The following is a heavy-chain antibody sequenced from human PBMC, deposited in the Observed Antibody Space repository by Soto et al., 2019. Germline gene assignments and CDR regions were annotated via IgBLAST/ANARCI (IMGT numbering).Heavy chain of an antibody. CDR3: TTLSITIFGVVLIDV. CDR1: GFIFSNYA. J-gene: IGHJ6*02. Sequence: PGGSLRLSCAASGFIFSNYAMDWVRQAPGKGLESISSISGSDGRTYYADSVKGRFTISRDNSKNTLYLQMNSLKTEDTAVYYCTTLSITIFGVVLIDVWGQGTTVTVSS. V-gene: IGHV3-23*01. CDR2: ISGSDGRT. D-gene: IGHD3-3*01.